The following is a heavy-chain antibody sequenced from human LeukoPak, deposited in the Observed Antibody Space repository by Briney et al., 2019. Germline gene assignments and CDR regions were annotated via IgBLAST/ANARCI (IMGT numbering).Heavy chain of an antibody. CDR1: GGSFSGYY. V-gene: IGHV4-34*01. Sequence: SETLSLTCAVYGGSFSGYYWSWIRQPPVKGLEWIGEINHSGSTNYNPSLKSRVTISVDTSKNQFSLKLSSVTAADTAVYYCARGGDGIDYWGQGTLVTVSS. CDR2: INHSGST. J-gene: IGHJ4*02. CDR3: ARGGDGIDY. D-gene: IGHD2-15*01.